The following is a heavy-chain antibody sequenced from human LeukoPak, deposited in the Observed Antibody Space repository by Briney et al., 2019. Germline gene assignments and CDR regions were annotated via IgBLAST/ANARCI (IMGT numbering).Heavy chain of an antibody. Sequence: ASVKVSCKGSGYTFTRYDISWVRQAPGQGLEWMGWISGYNGNTNYAQKLQGRVTMTTDTSTSTAYMELRSLRSDDTAVYYCARGGLATGFDPWGQGTLVTVSS. J-gene: IGHJ5*02. V-gene: IGHV1-18*01. D-gene: IGHD3-3*02. CDR3: ARGGLATGFDP. CDR1: GYTFTRYD. CDR2: ISGYNGNT.